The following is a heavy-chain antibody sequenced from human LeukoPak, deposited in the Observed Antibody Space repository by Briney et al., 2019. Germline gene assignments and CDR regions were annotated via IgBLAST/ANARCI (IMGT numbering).Heavy chain of an antibody. J-gene: IGHJ4*02. V-gene: IGHV3-23*01. CDR2: ISGNGGNT. D-gene: IGHD3-22*01. CDR1: GFMFSSYG. CDR3: AKDQDDRYYFDY. Sequence: GGSRRLSCTASGFMFSSYGMSWVRQAPGKGPEWVSAISGNGGNTYYADSVTGRFIISRDNSKNTLFLQMNSLRAEDTALYYCAKDQDDRYYFDYWGQGTLVTVSS.